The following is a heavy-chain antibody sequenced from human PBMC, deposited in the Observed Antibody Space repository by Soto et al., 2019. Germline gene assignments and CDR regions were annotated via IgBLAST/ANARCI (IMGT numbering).Heavy chain of an antibody. J-gene: IGHJ4*02. CDR2: IDAGNGDT. CDR1: GYTFTFYA. CDR3: SRGARRNYPFDY. Sequence: ASVKVSCKASGYTFTFYAIHWVRQAPGQRLEWMGWIDAGNGDTKYSQKFQGRVTTTSDTSASTAYMELSSLRSEDTAVYYCSRGARRNYPFDYWSQGTLVTV. V-gene: IGHV1-3*01. D-gene: IGHD1-7*01.